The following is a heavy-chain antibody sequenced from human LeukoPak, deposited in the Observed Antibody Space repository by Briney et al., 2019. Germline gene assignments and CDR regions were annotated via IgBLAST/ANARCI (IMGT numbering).Heavy chain of an antibody. CDR2: INTDGSST. Sequence: PGGSLRLSCAASGFTFSSYWMHWVRQAPGKGLVWVSGINTDGSSTNYADSVKGRFTISRDNAKNTLYLQMNSLRVEDTAVYYCYGGNAENWGQGTLVTVSS. CDR1: GFTFSSYW. V-gene: IGHV3-74*01. CDR3: YGGNAEN. J-gene: IGHJ1*01. D-gene: IGHD4-23*01.